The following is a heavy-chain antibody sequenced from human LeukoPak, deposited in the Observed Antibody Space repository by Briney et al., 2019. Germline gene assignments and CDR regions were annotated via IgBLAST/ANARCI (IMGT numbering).Heavy chain of an antibody. J-gene: IGHJ5*02. CDR2: IHYSVSK. Sequence: KPSQTLSLTCTVSGDSISSGGYYWSWIRQHPGKGLEWIGYIHYSVSKYYNPSLKSRVTISVDTSKNQFSLKLSSVTAADTAVYYCARWASGVSHSGSYRWLDPWGQGTLVTVSS. V-gene: IGHV4-31*03. CDR1: GDSISSGGYY. D-gene: IGHD1-26*01. CDR3: ARWASGVSHSGSYRWLDP.